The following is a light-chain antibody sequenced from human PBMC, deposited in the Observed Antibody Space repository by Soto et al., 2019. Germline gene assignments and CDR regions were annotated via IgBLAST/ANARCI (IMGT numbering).Light chain of an antibody. Sequence: MTQSPSSLSASVGDRVTITCRASQSISTYLNWYQQKPGQAPRLLIYDASTRATAIPARFSGSGSETEFTLTISSLQSEDSAVYYCQQYNNWPPWTFGQGTKVDNK. CDR2: DAS. V-gene: IGKV3-15*01. CDR3: QQYNNWPPWT. J-gene: IGKJ1*01. CDR1: QSISTY.